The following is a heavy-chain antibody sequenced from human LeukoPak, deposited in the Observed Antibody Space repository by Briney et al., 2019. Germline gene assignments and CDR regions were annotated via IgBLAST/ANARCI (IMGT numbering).Heavy chain of an antibody. CDR3: GADTTFYYGSGSYYPLPVDY. V-gene: IGHV1-58*01. Sequence: ASGKVSCKASGFTFTGSAVQWVRQARGQRLEWIGWIVVGSSNTNYAQKFQERVTITRDMSTSTAYMELSSLRSEDTAVYYCGADTTFYYGSGSYYPLPVDYWGQGTLVTVSS. CDR1: GFTFTGSA. D-gene: IGHD3-10*01. J-gene: IGHJ4*02. CDR2: IVVGSSNT.